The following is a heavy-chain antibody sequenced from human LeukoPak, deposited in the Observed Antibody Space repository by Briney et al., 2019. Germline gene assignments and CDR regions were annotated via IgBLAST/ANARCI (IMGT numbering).Heavy chain of an antibody. V-gene: IGHV4-34*01. CDR3: AKLNITIFGVVNFPFYY. Sequence: SETLSLTCAVYGGSFSGYYWSWIRQPPGKELEWIGEINHSGSTNYNPSLKSRVTISVDTSKNQFSLKLSSVTAADTAVYYCAKLNITIFGVVNFPFYYWGQGTLVTVSS. CDR1: GGSFSGYY. D-gene: IGHD3-3*01. CDR2: INHSGST. J-gene: IGHJ4*02.